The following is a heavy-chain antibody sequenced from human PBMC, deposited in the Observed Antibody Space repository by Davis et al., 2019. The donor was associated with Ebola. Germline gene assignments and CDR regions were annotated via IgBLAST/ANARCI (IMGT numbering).Heavy chain of an antibody. CDR3: AKDNRNIWSEV. V-gene: IGHV3-23*01. CDR1: GFNFSTYV. CDR2: GTSADT. D-gene: IGHD2/OR15-2a*01. Sequence: GGSLRLSCSASGFNFSTYVMSWVRLAPGKGLEWVSTYGTSADTYYADSVKGRFTISRDNSKNTLYLQMNGLRVEDTAIYYCAKDNRNIWSEVWGQGTMVTVSS. J-gene: IGHJ3*01.